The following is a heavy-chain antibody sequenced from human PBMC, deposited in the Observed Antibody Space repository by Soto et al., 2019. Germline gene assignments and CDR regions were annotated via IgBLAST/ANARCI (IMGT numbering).Heavy chain of an antibody. CDR1: GFTFRNYN. CDR3: ARDPRDIVLVPAALRHVCYYRDGMDV. D-gene: IGHD2-2*01. Sequence: GGSLRLSCAASGFTFRNYNMNWVRQAPGKGLEWLSYISGASGTIYYADSMQGRFTIPRDNAKNSLYLQMNSLRAEDTAVYYCARDPRDIVLVPAALRHVCYYRDGMDVWGQGTTVTVSS. CDR2: ISGASGTI. V-gene: IGHV3-48*01. J-gene: IGHJ6*02.